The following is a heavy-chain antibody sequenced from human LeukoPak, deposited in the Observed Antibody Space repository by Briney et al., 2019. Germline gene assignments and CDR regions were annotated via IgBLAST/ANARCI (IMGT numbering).Heavy chain of an antibody. V-gene: IGHV3-23*01. CDR1: GFTFSSYA. J-gene: IGHJ3*02. CDR2: ISGSGGST. Sequence: GGSLRLSCAASGFTFSSYAMSWVRQAPGKGLEWVSAISGSGGSTYYADSVKGRFTIFRDNSKNTLYLQMNSLRAEDTAVYYCAKDRADWQQLVDDAFDIWGQGTMVTVSS. CDR3: AKDRADWQQLVDDAFDI. D-gene: IGHD6-13*01.